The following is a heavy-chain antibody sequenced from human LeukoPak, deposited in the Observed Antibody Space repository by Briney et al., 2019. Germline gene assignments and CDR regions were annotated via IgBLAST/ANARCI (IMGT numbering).Heavy chain of an antibody. V-gene: IGHV4-59*11. J-gene: IGHJ4*01. Sequence: SETLSLTCVVSGGSINGHFWSWIRQSPGKGLEWIGYVSDSGTTNYNPSLKSRVTMSVDTSKSQFSLQLTSVTAADTAVYYCARDSSDFFDRSGLNFLVYWGQGTLVAVSS. CDR2: VSDSGTT. D-gene: IGHD3-22*01. CDR1: GGSINGHF. CDR3: ARDSSDFFDRSGLNFLVY.